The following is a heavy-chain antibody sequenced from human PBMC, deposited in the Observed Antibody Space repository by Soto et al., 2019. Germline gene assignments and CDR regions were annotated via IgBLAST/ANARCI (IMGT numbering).Heavy chain of an antibody. CDR3: ASSQGDY. J-gene: IGHJ4*02. D-gene: IGHD6-6*01. V-gene: IGHV3-43*01. CDR1: GFTFDDHN. Sequence: DVHLVESGGVVVQPGGSLRLTCAASGFTFDDHNMHWVRQVPGKGLEWVSLISWDGGTTYYSDSVKGRFTVSRDNSINLLYLQMNPLTTEDSALYYCASSQGDYWGQGTLVTVS. CDR2: ISWDGGTT.